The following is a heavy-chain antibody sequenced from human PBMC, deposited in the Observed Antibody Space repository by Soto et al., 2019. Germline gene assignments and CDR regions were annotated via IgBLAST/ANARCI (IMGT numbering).Heavy chain of an antibody. CDR2: ISGSADST. J-gene: IGHJ6*02. V-gene: IGHV3-23*01. D-gene: IGHD2-8*01. CDR1: GFSFSSFA. Sequence: EVQLLESGGGFIHPGGSLRLSCAASGFSFSSFAMNWVRQAPGKGLEWVSIISGSADSTFYADSVKGRFPISRDNSKRTRYLQINSLRAEDTAVYYCAKTMGAMIYAISVYGMDVWGQGTTVTVSS. CDR3: AKTMGAMIYAISVYGMDV.